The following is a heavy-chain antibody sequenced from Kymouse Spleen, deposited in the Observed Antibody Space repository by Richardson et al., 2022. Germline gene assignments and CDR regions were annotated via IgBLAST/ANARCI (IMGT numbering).Heavy chain of an antibody. CDR2: IWYDGSNK. V-gene: IGHV3-33*01. Sequence: QVQLVESGGGVVQPGRSLRLSCAASGFTFSSYGMHWVRQAPGKGLEWVAVIWYDGSNKYYADSVKGRFTISRDNSKNTLYLQMNSLRAEDTAVYYCAREEYYYGSGTPHYYYYGMDVWGQGTTVTVSS. J-gene: IGHJ6*02. CDR3: AREEYYYGSGTPHYYYYGMDV. CDR1: GFTFSSYG. D-gene: IGHD3-10*01.